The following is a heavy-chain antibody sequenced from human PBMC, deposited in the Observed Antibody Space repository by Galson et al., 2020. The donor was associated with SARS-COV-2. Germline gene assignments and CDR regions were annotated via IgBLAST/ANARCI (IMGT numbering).Heavy chain of an antibody. CDR2: IKSKTDGGTT. V-gene: IGHV3-15*01. CDR3: TTTVVVTPSGFDP. Sequence: GESLKISCAASGLIFSNAWMSWVRQAPGKGLEWVGRIKSKTDGGTTDYAAPVKGRFTISRDDSKNTLYLQMNSLKTEDTAVYYCTTTVVVTPSGFDPWGQGTLVTVSS. J-gene: IGHJ5*02. D-gene: IGHD2-15*01. CDR1: GLIFSNAW.